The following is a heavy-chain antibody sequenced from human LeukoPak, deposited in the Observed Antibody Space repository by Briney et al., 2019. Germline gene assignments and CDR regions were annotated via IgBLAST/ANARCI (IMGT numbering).Heavy chain of an antibody. V-gene: IGHV4-59*11. Sequence: SETLSLTCTVSGGSISGHYWGWIRQPPGKGLEWIGYIHYIGRTDYKPSLKSRLTLSVDTSRSRFSLKLRSVSAADTAVYYCVRENYFDKWGQGTLVTVSS. CDR1: GGSISGHY. CDR3: VRENYFDK. J-gene: IGHJ4*02. CDR2: IHYIGRT.